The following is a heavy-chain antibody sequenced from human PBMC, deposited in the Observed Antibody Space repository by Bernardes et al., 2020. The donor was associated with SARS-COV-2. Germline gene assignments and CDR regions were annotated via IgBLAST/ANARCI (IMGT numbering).Heavy chain of an antibody. V-gene: IGHV3-23*01. D-gene: IGHD3-10*01. Sequence: GGSLRLSCAASGFTFSSYAMNWVRQAPGKGLEWVSGLSGSGTTTYYADSVKGRFTISRDNSRNTLYLQMNSLRGEDTAVYYCARDQTSVSGSGGYYFDYWGQGTLVTVSS. J-gene: IGHJ4*02. CDR2: LSGSGTTT. CDR3: ARDQTSVSGSGGYYFDY. CDR1: GFTFSSYA.